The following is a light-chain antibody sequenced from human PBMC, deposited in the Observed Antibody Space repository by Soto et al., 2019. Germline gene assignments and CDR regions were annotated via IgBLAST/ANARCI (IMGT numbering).Light chain of an antibody. J-gene: IGLJ1*01. CDR3: DSYTSNGLYV. CDR2: DVS. V-gene: IGLV2-14*03. CDR1: SSDVGGYNF. Sequence: QSALTQPASVSGSPGQSITISCTGTSSDVGGYNFVSWYQHHPGKAPKVMIYDVSNRPSGVSNRFSGSKSGNTASLTISGLQAEDEADYYCDSYTSNGLYVFGTGTKVTDL.